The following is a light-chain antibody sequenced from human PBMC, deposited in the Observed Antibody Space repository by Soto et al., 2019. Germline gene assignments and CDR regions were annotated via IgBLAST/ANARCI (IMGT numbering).Light chain of an antibody. V-gene: IGLV2-14*03. Sequence: QSALTQPASVSGSPGQSITISCTGTINDIGGYNYVSWYQQHPGKVPKLLIYDVSNRPSGVSGRFSGSKSGNTASLTIAGLQADDEADYHCSSYTGSDTLIFGGGTKLTVL. CDR1: INDIGGYNY. J-gene: IGLJ2*01. CDR2: DVS. CDR3: SSYTGSDTLI.